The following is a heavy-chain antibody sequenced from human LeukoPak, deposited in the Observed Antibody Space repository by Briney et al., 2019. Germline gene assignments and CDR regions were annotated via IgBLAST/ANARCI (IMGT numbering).Heavy chain of an antibody. V-gene: IGHV3-23*01. J-gene: IGHJ5*02. CDR2: ISGSGSST. CDR1: GFTFSSYA. CDR3: ARLQGNWYIPA. Sequence: GGSLRLSCAASGFTFSSYAMSWVRQAPGKGLEWVAVISGSGSSTYYADSVKGRFTISRDISKNTLYLQMNSLRADDTAVYYCARLQGNWYIPAWGQGTLVTVSS. D-gene: IGHD6-13*01.